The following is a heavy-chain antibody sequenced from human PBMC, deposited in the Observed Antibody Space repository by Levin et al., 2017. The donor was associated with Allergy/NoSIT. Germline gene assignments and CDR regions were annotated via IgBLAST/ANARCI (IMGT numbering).Heavy chain of an antibody. CDR3: TRDPQGSGYAVTNDY. CDR1: GFTFGDYA. J-gene: IGHJ4*02. Sequence: GGSLRLSCTASGFTFGDYAMSWFRQAPGKGLEWVGFIRSKAYGGTTEYAASVKGRFTISRDDSKSIAYLQMNSLKTEDTAVYYCTRDPQGSGYAVTNDYWGQGTLVTVSS. D-gene: IGHD5-12*01. CDR2: IRSKAYGGTT. V-gene: IGHV3-49*03.